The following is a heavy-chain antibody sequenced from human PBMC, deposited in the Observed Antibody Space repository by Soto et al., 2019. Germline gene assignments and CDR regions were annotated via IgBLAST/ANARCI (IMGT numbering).Heavy chain of an antibody. CDR2: IYYSGST. D-gene: IGHD3-10*01. CDR1: GGSISSSSYY. Sequence: QLQLQESGPGLVKPSETLSLTCTVSGGSISSSSYYWGWIRQPPGKGLEWIGSIYYSGSTYYNPSLKSRVTISVDTSKNQCSLKLSSVTAADTAVYYCARHYYGSGSYYNSWGQGTLVTVSS. V-gene: IGHV4-39*01. CDR3: ARHYYGSGSYYNS. J-gene: IGHJ4*02.